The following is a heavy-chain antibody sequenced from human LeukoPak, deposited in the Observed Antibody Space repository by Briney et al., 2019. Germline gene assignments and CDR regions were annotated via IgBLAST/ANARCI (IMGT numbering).Heavy chain of an antibody. Sequence: QPGGSLRLSCAASGFTFNTYWMHWVRQAPGKGLVWVARVHREGTTTAYADSVKGRFTIYRDNAKNTLYLQMTNLRAEDTAVYYCARDSDWILFDYWGRGTLVTVSS. J-gene: IGHJ4*02. D-gene: IGHD3/OR15-3a*01. CDR3: ARDSDWILFDY. CDR2: VHREGTTT. V-gene: IGHV3-74*03. CDR1: GFTFNTYW.